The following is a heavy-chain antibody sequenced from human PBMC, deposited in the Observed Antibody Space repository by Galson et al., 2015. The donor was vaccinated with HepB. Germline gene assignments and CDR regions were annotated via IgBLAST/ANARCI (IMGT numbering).Heavy chain of an antibody. V-gene: IGHV1-18*01. D-gene: IGHD3-10*02. CDR1: DYTFGRYD. J-gene: IGHJ3*01. CDR3: ARLWSGPRAIKGREAFDV. CDR2: INTYNGYT. Sequence: SVKVSCKASDYTFGRYDLAWVRQAPGHGLEWMGWINTYNGYTNYAKKFQGRITLTTEASTNTAYMELWSLRSDDTAVYFCARLWSGPRAIKGREAFDVWGQGTLVTVSS.